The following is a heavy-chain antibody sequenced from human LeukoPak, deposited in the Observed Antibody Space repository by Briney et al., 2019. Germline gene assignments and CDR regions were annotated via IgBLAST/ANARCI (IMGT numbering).Heavy chain of an antibody. D-gene: IGHD5/OR15-5a*01. J-gene: IGHJ4*02. V-gene: IGHV3-48*01. CDR2: ITSDRRTI. Sequence: GGSLRLSCAASGFTFSIYSMNWVRQAPGKGQEWVSYITSDRRTISYADPVKGRFTISRDNDKRLLYLQMDSLRAGDTAVYYCARSTSGTFDHWGQGMLVTVSS. CDR1: GFTFSIYS. CDR3: ARSTSGTFDH.